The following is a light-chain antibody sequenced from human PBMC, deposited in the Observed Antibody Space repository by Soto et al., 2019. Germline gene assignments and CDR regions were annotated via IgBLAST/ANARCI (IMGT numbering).Light chain of an antibody. CDR2: DAS. CDR1: QSVSSY. J-gene: IGKJ4*01. Sequence: EIVLTQSPATLSLSPGERATLSCRASQSVSSYLAWYQQKPGQAPRLLIYDASNRATGIPARFSGSGSGTDFPLTISSLEPDDFAVYCCQQRSNWPLTFGGGTKVEIK. V-gene: IGKV3-11*01. CDR3: QQRSNWPLT.